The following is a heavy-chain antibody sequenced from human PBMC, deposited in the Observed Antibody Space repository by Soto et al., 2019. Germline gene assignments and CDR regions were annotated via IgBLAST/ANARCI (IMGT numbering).Heavy chain of an antibody. CDR1: GFTFSSYA. CDR2: ISGSGGST. CDR3: AKGTLSAAMRGEIVY. D-gene: IGHD2-2*01. V-gene: IGHV3-23*01. J-gene: IGHJ4*02. Sequence: GGSLRLSCAASGFTFSSYAMSWVRQAPGKGLEWVSAISGSGGSTYYADSVKGRFTISRDNSKNTLYLEMNSLRAEDTAVYYCAKGTLSAAMRGEIVYWGQGTLVTVSS.